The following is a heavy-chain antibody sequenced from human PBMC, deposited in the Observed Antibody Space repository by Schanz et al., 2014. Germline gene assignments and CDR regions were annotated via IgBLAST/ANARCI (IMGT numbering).Heavy chain of an antibody. CDR1: PGFTLIHHW. Sequence: EVQLVESGGGLVQPGGSLRLSCTASPGFTLIHHWMTWVRQAPGKGLEWVANIKEDGGETAYVGSVKGRFTISRDDAENSLYLEMTRLRAEDTAVYYCAKSALWGSGVYYASQIDYWGQGALVTVSS. D-gene: IGHD3-10*01. CDR2: IKEDGGET. CDR3: AKSALWGSGVYYASQIDY. V-gene: IGHV3-7*01. J-gene: IGHJ4*02.